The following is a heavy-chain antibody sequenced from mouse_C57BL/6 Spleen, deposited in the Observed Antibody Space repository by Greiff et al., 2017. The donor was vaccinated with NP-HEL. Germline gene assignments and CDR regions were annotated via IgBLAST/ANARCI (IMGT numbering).Heavy chain of an antibody. Sequence: VKVVESGAELARPGASVKLSCKASGYTFTSYGISWVKQRNGQGLEWIGEIYPRSGITFYNEKFKGKATLTADKSSSTAYMELLSLTSEDSAVYFCARRGNGYDVAYSMDYWGQGTSVTVSS. V-gene: IGHV1-81*01. J-gene: IGHJ4*01. CDR1: GYTFTSYG. CDR2: IYPRSGIT. CDR3: ARRGNGYDVAYSMDY. D-gene: IGHD2-2*01.